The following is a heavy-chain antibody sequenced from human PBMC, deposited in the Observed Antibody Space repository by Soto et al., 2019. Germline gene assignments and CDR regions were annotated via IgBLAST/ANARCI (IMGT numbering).Heavy chain of an antibody. D-gene: IGHD3-9*01. CDR2: VYYSGST. CDR3: VRDYLLTGFDP. V-gene: IGHV4-59*01. J-gene: IGHJ5*02. Sequence: SETLSLTCTVAGCSLSNYYWTLVRQPPGKGLEWIGYVYYSGSTNYNPSLESRVTISIDASKNQFSLKMKSVTAADTAVYYCVRDYLLTGFDPWGQGALVTVSS. CDR1: GCSLSNYY.